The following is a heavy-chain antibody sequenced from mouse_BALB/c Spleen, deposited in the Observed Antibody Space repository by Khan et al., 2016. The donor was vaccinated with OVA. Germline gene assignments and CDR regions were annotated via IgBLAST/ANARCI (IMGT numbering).Heavy chain of an antibody. J-gene: IGHJ2*01. D-gene: IGHD1-1*01. CDR2: ISYDGSN. Sequence: EVQLQESGPGLVKPSQSLSLTCSVTGYSITSGYNWNWIRQFPGNKLEWMGYISYDGSNNYNPSLKNRTSITRDTSNNQFFLKLNSVTTEDTATYYCARDYFGNGYFNYWGQGTTLTVSS. CDR3: ARDYFGNGYFNY. V-gene: IGHV3-6*02. CDR1: GYSITSGYN.